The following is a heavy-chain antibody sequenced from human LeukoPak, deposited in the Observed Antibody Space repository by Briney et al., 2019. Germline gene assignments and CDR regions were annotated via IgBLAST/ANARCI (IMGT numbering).Heavy chain of an antibody. CDR2: ISYDGSNK. CDR1: GFTFSSYG. D-gene: IGHD3-22*01. J-gene: IGHJ4*02. CDR3: ASGRRGDYYDSSGYYDY. V-gene: IGHV3-30*03. Sequence: GGSLRLSCAASGFTFSSYGMRWVRQAPGKGLEWVAVISYDGSNKYYADSVKGRFTISRDNSKNTLYLQMNSLRAEDTAVYYCASGRRGDYYDSSGYYDYWGQGTLVTVSS.